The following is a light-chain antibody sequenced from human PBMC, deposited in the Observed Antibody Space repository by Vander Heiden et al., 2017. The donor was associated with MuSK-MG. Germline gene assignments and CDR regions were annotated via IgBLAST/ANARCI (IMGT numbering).Light chain of an antibody. V-gene: IGKV1-39*01. J-gene: IGKJ3*01. CDR2: AAS. CDR3: GF. Sequence: DIQMTQSPSSLSASVGDRVTITCRASQSISSYLNWYQQKPGKAPKLLSYAASSLQSGVKSRFSGSGSGTEFTRTISSLQPEEFANYSPGFFGHETKVDIK. CDR1: QSISSY.